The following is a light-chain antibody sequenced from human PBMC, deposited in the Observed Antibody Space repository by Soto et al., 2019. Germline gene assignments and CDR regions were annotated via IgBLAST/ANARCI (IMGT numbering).Light chain of an antibody. CDR2: EVS. CDR3: SSYTSSSTRV. Sequence: QSALTQPASVSGSPGQSITISCTGTSSDVGGYNYVSWYQQHPGKAPKLMIYEVSNRPSGVSNLLSGSKSGNTASLTISGLQAEDEADYSCSSYTSSSTRVFGGGTKLTVL. CDR1: SSDVGGYNY. J-gene: IGLJ3*02. V-gene: IGLV2-14*01.